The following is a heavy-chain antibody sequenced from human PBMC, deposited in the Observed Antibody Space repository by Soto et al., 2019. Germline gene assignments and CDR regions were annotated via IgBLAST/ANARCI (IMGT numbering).Heavy chain of an antibody. CDR3: ARVPICTNGVCYISFYYYMDV. CDR1: GCTFSSYW. J-gene: IGHJ6*03. V-gene: IGHV3-74*01. D-gene: IGHD2-8*01. CDR2: INSDGSST. Sequence: PVGSLRLSCAAAGCTFSSYWMHWVRQAPGKGLVWVSRINSDGSSTSYADSVKGRFTISRDNAKNTLYLQMNSLRAEDTAVYYCARVPICTNGVCYISFYYYMDVWGKGTTVTVSS.